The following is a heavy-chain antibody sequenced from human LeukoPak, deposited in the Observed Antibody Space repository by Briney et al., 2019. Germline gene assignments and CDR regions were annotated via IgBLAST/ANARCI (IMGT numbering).Heavy chain of an antibody. CDR3: ARDSTVVASGSHYLPDFDY. CDR2: SSAYNGNT. Sequence: ASVKVSCKASGYTFIIYGISWVRQAPGHGIEWMGWSSAYNGNTNYAQKVQGRVTMTTDTSTSTAYMELRSLRSDDTAVYHCARDSTVVASGSHYLPDFDYWGQGTLVTVSS. J-gene: IGHJ4*02. CDR1: GYTFIIYG. V-gene: IGHV1-18*01. D-gene: IGHD3-10*01.